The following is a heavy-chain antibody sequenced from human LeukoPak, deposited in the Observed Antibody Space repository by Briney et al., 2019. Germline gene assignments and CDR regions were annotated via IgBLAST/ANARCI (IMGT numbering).Heavy chain of an antibody. D-gene: IGHD3-10*01. CDR1: GHSLTEVS. CDR2: FDPEDNDP. V-gene: IGHV1-24*01. J-gene: IGHJ4*02. CDR3: ATGFGERRLLPVYGYFFDF. Sequence: ASMKVSCKISGHSLTEVSMHWVRQSPGKGLGWMGSFDPEDNDPIYAEELQGRVTMTEDTSRDTAYMELSSLTSEDTAVYYCATGFGERRLLPVYGYFFDFWGQGTLVTVSS.